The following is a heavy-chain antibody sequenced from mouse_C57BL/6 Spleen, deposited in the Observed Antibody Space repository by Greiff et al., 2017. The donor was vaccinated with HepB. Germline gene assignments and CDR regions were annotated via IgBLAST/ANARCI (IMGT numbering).Heavy chain of an antibody. V-gene: IGHV5-4*01. J-gene: IGHJ2*01. Sequence: EVKVEESGGGLVKPGGSLKLSCAASGFTFSSYAMSWVRQTPEKRLEWVATISDGGSYTYYPDNVKGRFTISRDNAKNNLYLQMSHLKSEDTAMYYCARDTLYGSSWFDYWGQGTTLTVSS. CDR3: ARDTLYGSSWFDY. CDR1: GFTFSSYA. CDR2: ISDGGSYT. D-gene: IGHD1-1*01.